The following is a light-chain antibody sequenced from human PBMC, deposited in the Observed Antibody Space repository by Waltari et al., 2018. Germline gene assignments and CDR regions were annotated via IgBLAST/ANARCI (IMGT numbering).Light chain of an antibody. CDR1: QSISSN. J-gene: IGKJ2*01. CDR2: GAS. V-gene: IGKV3D-15*01. CDR3: QQYDTWPLGT. Sequence: ETIMTQSPATLSVSPGERATLSCRASQSISSNLAWYQQKPGQAPRLLLYGASTRPTGIPATFSGSGSGTEFTLTISSLQSEDFGVYYCQQYDTWPLGTFGQGTKLEIK.